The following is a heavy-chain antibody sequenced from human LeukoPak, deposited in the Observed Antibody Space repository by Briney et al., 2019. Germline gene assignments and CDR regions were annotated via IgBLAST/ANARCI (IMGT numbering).Heavy chain of an antibody. V-gene: IGHV4-34*01. CDR3: ARGRIDTAMVTFDY. CDR1: GGSFSGYY. D-gene: IGHD5-18*01. J-gene: IGHJ4*02. CDR2: INHSGST. Sequence: SETLSLTCAVYGGSFSGYYWSWIRQPPGKGLEWIGEINHSGSTNYNPSLKSRVTISVDTSKNQFSLKLSSVTAADTAVYYCARGRIDTAMVTFDYWGQGTLVTVSS.